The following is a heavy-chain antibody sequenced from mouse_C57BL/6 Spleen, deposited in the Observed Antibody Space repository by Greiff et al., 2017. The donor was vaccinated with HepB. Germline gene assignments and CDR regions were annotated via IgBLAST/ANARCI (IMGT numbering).Heavy chain of an antibody. Sequence: EVQLQQSGPELVKPGASVKIPCKASGYTFTDYNMDWVKQSHGKSLEWIGDINPNNGGTIYNQKFKGKATLTVDKSSSTAYMELRSLTSEDTAVYYCAREDYDYAFAYWGQGTLVTVSA. V-gene: IGHV1-18*01. D-gene: IGHD2-4*01. CDR1: GYTFTDYN. J-gene: IGHJ3*01. CDR3: AREDYDYAFAY. CDR2: INPNNGGT.